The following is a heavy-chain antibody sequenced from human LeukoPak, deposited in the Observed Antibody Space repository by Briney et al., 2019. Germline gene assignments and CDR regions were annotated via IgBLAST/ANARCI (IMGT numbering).Heavy chain of an antibody. D-gene: IGHD5-18*01. CDR3: ARERIQLWLQPFDY. V-gene: IGHV4-59*12. Sequence: SETLSLTCTVSAGSISSYYWSWIRQPPGKGLEWIGSIYHSGSTYYNPSLKSRVTISVDTSKNQFSLKLSSVAAADTAVYYCARERIQLWLQPFDYWGQGTLVTVSS. J-gene: IGHJ4*02. CDR2: IYHSGST. CDR1: AGSISSYY.